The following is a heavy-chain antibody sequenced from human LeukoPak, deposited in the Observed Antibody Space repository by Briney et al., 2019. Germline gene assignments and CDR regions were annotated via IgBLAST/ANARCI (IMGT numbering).Heavy chain of an antibody. CDR1: GYTFTSYG. J-gene: IGHJ3*02. D-gene: IGHD6-19*01. CDR2: ISAYNGNT. V-gene: IGHV1-18*01. Sequence: ASVKVSCKASGYTFTSYGISWVRQAPGQGLEWMGWISAYNGNTNYAQKLQGRVTMTTDTSTSTAYMELRSLRSDDTAVYYCARGGVSSGWYSLDAFDIWGQGTMVTVSS. CDR3: ARGGVSSGWYSLDAFDI.